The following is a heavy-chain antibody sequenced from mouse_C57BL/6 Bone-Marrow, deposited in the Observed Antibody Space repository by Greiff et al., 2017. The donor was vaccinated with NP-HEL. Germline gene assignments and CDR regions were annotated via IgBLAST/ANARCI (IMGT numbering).Heavy chain of an antibody. CDR3: ARDKVVTTPYWYFDV. CDR1: GFTFSSYA. D-gene: IGHD2-3*01. Sequence: EVKLVESGGGLVKPGGSLKLSCAASGFTFSSYAMSWVRQTPEKRLEWVATISDGGSYTYYPDNVKGRFTISRDNAKNNLYLQMSHLKSEDTAMYYCARDKVVTTPYWYFDVWGTGTTVTVSS. CDR2: ISDGGSYT. V-gene: IGHV5-4*01. J-gene: IGHJ1*03.